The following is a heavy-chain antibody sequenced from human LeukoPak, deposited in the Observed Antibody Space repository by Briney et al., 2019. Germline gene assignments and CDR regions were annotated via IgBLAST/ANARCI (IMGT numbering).Heavy chain of an antibody. CDR3: VRSMSGRNVF. Sequence: GGSLRLSCVASGFMVSSYWMNWVRQAPGKGLVWVSRIYTGGSRTDYADFVRGRCTISRDNAKNTLSLRRNSLAAEDTAVYCCVRSMSGRNVFWGRGTRVTVS. CDR1: GFMVSSYW. CDR2: IYTGGSRT. V-gene: IGHV3-74*01. D-gene: IGHD3-3*01. J-gene: IGHJ4*02.